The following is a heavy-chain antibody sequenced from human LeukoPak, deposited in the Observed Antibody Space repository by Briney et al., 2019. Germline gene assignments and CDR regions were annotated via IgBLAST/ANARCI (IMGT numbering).Heavy chain of an antibody. Sequence: PGGSLRLSCVASGFTFSTYWIHWVRQGPGKGLVWVSLISADGTTTTYADSVKGRFTISRDNAKNSLYLQMNSLRAEDTAVYYCARFYLRIGNDYWGQGTLVTVSS. CDR1: GFTFSTYW. V-gene: IGHV3-74*01. CDR3: ARFYLRIGNDY. D-gene: IGHD2-15*01. J-gene: IGHJ4*02. CDR2: ISADGTTT.